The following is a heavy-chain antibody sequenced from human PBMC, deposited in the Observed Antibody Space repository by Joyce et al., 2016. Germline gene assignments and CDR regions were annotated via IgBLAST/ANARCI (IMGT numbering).Heavy chain of an antibody. Sequence: QVQLVQSGAEVKKAGASVKVSCKTSGYRFTNYAIHWVRQAPGQRLELMGWINTGNGNTKYSEKFQGRVTITRDRSASTVYMELSSLRSYDTTWYYCARGRNYGDQRRGDALDIWGQGTMVTVSS. J-gene: IGHJ3*02. CDR1: GYRFTNYA. V-gene: IGHV1-3*04. D-gene: IGHD4-17*01. CDR3: ARGRNYGDQRRGDALDI. CDR2: INTGNGNT.